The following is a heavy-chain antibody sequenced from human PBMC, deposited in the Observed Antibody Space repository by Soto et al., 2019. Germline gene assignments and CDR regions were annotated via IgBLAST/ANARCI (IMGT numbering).Heavy chain of an antibody. V-gene: IGHV1-69*02. D-gene: IGHD6-19*01. J-gene: IGHJ4*02. CDR2: IIPILGIA. Sequence: QVQLVQSGAEVKKPGSSVNVSCKASGGTFSSYTISWVRQAPGQGLEWMGRIIPILGIANYAQKFQGRVTITADKSTSTAYMELSSLRSEDTAVYYCARSEVAVAGTFDYWGQGTLVTVSS. CDR3: ARSEVAVAGTFDY. CDR1: GGTFSSYT.